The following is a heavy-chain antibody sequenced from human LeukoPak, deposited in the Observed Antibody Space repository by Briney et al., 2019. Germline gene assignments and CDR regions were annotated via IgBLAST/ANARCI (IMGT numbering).Heavy chain of an antibody. D-gene: IGHD2-15*01. Sequence: GGSLRLSCAASGFTFSSYWMSWVSQAPGKGLEWVANIKQDGSEKYYVDSVKGRFTISRDNAKNSLYLQMNSLRAEDTAVYYCARERRVVVVAATDYYYGMDVWGKGTTVTVSS. J-gene: IGHJ6*04. V-gene: IGHV3-7*03. CDR3: ARERRVVVVAATDYYYGMDV. CDR1: GFTFSSYW. CDR2: IKQDGSEK.